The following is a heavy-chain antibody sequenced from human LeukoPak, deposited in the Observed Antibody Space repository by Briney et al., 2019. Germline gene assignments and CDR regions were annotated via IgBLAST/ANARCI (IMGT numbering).Heavy chain of an antibody. CDR1: EFIFSNYV. CDR2: VVYGETTT. D-gene: IGHD3-10*01. Sequence: GGSLRLSCAGSEFIFSNYVLSWVRQAPGKGLEWVSSVVYGETTTYYTSSVKGRFTISRDNSKNTLYLQMNNLRAEDTAVYYCATRRFGELTYWGQGTLVTVSS. J-gene: IGHJ4*02. CDR3: ATRRFGELTY. V-gene: IGHV3-23*01.